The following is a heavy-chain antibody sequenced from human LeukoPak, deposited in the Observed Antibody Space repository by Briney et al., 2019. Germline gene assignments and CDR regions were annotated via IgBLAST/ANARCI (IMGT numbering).Heavy chain of an antibody. D-gene: IGHD3-22*01. CDR3: ARTMYYYDSSGYLY. J-gene: IGHJ4*02. Sequence: SETLSLTCTVSGGSISSYYWSWIRQPPGKGLEGIGYIYYSGSTNYNPSFKSRVTISVDTSKNQFSLKLSSVTAADTAVYYCARTMYYYDSSGYLYWGQGTLVTVSS. V-gene: IGHV4-59*08. CDR1: GGSISSYY. CDR2: IYYSGST.